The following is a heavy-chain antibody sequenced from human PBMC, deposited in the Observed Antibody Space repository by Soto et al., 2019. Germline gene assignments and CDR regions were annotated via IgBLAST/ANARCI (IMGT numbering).Heavy chain of an antibody. CDR2: IWYDGSNK. V-gene: IGHV3-33*01. CDR1: GFTFSSYG. CDR3: ARDPYYYDSSGYYGY. D-gene: IGHD3-22*01. J-gene: IGHJ4*02. Sequence: SLRRSCAASGFTFSSYGMHWVRQAPGKGLEWVAVIWYDGSNKYYADSVKGRFTISRDNSKNTLYLQMNSLRAEDTAVYYCARDPYYYDSSGYYGYWGQGTLVTVSS.